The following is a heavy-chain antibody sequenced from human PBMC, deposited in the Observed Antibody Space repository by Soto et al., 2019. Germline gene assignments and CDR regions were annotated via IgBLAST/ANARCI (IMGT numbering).Heavy chain of an antibody. D-gene: IGHD3-10*01. CDR1: GFTFSSYE. CDR2: ISSSGSTI. Sequence: EVQLVESGGGLVQPGGSLRLSCAASGFTFSSYEMNWVRQAPGKGLEWVSYISSSGSTIYYADSVKGRFTISRDNAKNSLHLQMNSLRAEDTAVYYCARNAYGDAFDIWGQGTMVTVSS. V-gene: IGHV3-48*03. J-gene: IGHJ3*02. CDR3: ARNAYGDAFDI.